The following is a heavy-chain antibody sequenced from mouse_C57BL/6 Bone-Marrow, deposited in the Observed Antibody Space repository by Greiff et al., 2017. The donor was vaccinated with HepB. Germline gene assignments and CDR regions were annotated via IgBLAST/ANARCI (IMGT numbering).Heavy chain of an antibody. CDR1: GYTFTDYY. Sequence: QVQLQQSGAELVRPGASVKLSCKASGYTFTDYYINWVKQRPGQGLEWIARIYPGSGNTYYNEKFKGKATLTAEKSSSTAYMQLSSLTSEDSAVYFCARHGSSPFAYWGQGTLVTVSA. CDR2: IYPGSGNT. J-gene: IGHJ3*01. V-gene: IGHV1-76*01. D-gene: IGHD1-1*01. CDR3: ARHGSSPFAY.